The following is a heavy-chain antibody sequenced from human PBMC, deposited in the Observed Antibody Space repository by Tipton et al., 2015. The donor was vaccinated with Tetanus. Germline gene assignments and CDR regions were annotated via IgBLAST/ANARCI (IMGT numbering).Heavy chain of an antibody. V-gene: IGHV3-23*01. Sequence: SLRLSCAASGFTFSSYAMSWVRQAPGKGLEWVSAISGSGGSTYYADSVKGRFTISRDNSKNTLYLQMNSLRAEDTAVYYCAKVYTVSVVTPGFDYWGQGTLVTVSS. J-gene: IGHJ4*02. CDR1: GFTFSSYA. CDR2: ISGSGGST. CDR3: AKVYTVSVVTPGFDY. D-gene: IGHD4-23*01.